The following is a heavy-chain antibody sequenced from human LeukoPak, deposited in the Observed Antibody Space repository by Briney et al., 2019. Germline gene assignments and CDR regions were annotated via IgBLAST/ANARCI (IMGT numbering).Heavy chain of an antibody. CDR1: GGSISSYY. Sequence: SETLSLTCTVSGGSISSYYWSWIRQPPGKGLEWIGFVYYSGSTNYNPSLKSRVTLSVDTSKNQFSPKLNSVTAADTAVYYCARHYCTGDNCYYFDYWGQGTLVTVSS. CDR3: ARHYCTGDNCYYFDY. CDR2: VYYSGST. J-gene: IGHJ4*02. V-gene: IGHV4-59*01. D-gene: IGHD2-15*01.